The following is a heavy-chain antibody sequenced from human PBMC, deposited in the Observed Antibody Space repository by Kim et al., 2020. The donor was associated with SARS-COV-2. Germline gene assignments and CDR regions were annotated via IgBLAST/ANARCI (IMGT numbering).Heavy chain of an antibody. CDR3: ARRANYGGNYAMDV. Sequence: SETLSLTCIVSGYSISSGYYWGWIRQPPGKGLEWIGSIYHSGSTNYNPALKGRVTISVDTSKNQFSLKLSSVTAADTAVYYCARRANYGGNYAMDVWGQGTTVTVSS. D-gene: IGHD4-17*01. V-gene: IGHV4-38-2*02. CDR2: IYHSGST. CDR1: GYSISSGYY. J-gene: IGHJ6*02.